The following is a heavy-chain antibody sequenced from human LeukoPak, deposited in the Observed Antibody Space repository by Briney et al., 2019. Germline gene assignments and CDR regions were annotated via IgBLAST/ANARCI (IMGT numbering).Heavy chain of an antibody. J-gene: IGHJ1*01. CDR3: AKALGGPYCSGGSCYSAEYFQH. CDR1: GFTFSSYG. Sequence: PGGSLGLSCAASGFTFSSYGMHWVRQAPGKGLEWVAVISYDGSKKYYADSVKGRFTISRDNSKDTLYLQMNSLRVEDTAVYYCAKALGGPYCSGGSCYSAEYFQHWGQGTLVTVSS. V-gene: IGHV3-30*18. D-gene: IGHD2-15*01. CDR2: ISYDGSKK.